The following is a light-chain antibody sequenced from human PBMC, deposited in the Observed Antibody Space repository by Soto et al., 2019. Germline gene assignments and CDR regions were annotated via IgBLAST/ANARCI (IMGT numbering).Light chain of an antibody. V-gene: IGLV2-8*01. CDR3: NSYVGSNNYV. CDR1: SSDISDNKY. Sequence: QSALTQPPSASRSPGQSVTISCTGTSSDISDNKYVSWFQEHSGKASKVLIYEVNKRASGVADRFSGSKSGNTASLTVSGLRADDEADYYCNSYVGSNNYVFGTGTKVTVL. CDR2: EVN. J-gene: IGLJ1*01.